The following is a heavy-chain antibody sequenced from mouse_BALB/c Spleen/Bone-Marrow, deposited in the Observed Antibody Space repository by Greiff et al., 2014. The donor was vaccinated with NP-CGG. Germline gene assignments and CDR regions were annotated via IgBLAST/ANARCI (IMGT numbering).Heavy chain of an antibody. J-gene: IGHJ1*01. Sequence: QVQLQQSGPGLVAPSQSLSITCTVSGFSLTSYGVSWVRQPPGKGLEWLGVIWGDGSTDYHSALISRLSIRKDNSKSQVFLKLNSLQTDDTATYYCAKPLLPWWYFDVWGAGTTVTVSS. CDR3: AKPLLPWWYFDV. D-gene: IGHD1-1*01. V-gene: IGHV2-3*01. CDR1: GFSLTSYG. CDR2: IWGDGST.